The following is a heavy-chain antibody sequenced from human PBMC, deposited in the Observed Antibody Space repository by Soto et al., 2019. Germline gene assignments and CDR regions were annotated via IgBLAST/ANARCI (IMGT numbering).Heavy chain of an antibody. CDR3: ARAGFWSGYYTYSYYFDY. CDR2: ISSSSSTI. J-gene: IGHJ4*02. V-gene: IGHV3-48*01. D-gene: IGHD3-3*01. CDR1: GFTFSSYS. Sequence: GGSLRLSCAASGFTFSSYSMNWVRQAPGKGLEWVSYISSSSSTIYYADSVKGRFTISRDNAKNSLYLQMNSLRAEDTAVYYCARAGFWSGYYTYSYYFDYWGQGTLVTVSS.